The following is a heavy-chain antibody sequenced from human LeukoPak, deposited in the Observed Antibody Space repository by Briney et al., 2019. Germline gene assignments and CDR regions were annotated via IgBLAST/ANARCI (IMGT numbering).Heavy chain of an antibody. CDR1: GGSFSGYY. V-gene: IGHV4-59*01. CDR3: ARGHYDSSGYYYLFDY. D-gene: IGHD3-22*01. J-gene: IGHJ4*02. Sequence: SETLSLTCAVYGGSFSGYYWSWIRQPPGKGLEWIGYIYYSGSTNYNPSLKSRVTISVDTSKNQFSLKLSSVTAADTAVYYCARGHYDSSGYYYLFDYWGQGTLVTVSS. CDR2: IYYSGST.